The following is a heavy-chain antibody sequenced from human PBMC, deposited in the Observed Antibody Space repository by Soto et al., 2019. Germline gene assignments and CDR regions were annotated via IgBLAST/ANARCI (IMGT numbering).Heavy chain of an antibody. CDR2: IYYTGRT. V-gene: IGHV4-61*01. CDR3: ARCRNYYHYGLDF. Sequence: QVQLQESGPGLVKPSETLSLMCTVSGDSVNSGSYYWSWIRQPPGKGLEWIGYIYYTGRTTYNPSLKSRVTISVDTSKSQFSLKLRSVTAADTAVYYCARCRNYYHYGLDFWGQGTTVTVSS. CDR1: GDSVNSGSYY. J-gene: IGHJ6*02.